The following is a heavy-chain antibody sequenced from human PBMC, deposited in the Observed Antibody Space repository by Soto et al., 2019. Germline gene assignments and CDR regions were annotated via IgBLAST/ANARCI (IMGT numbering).Heavy chain of an antibody. V-gene: IGHV1-69*01. CDR2: IVPIFGTT. D-gene: IGHD3-10*01. CDR3: AANSLGGGSQGDV. J-gene: IGHJ6*02. CDR1: GDTFSSYS. Sequence: QVRLVQSGAEVNKPGSSVKVSCKASGDTFSSYSISWVRQAPGQGLEWMGGIVPIFGTTVYAPRLRGRVTITADGPTSTSYMELSGLRFEDTAVYYCAANSLGGGSQGDVWGQGTTVTVSS.